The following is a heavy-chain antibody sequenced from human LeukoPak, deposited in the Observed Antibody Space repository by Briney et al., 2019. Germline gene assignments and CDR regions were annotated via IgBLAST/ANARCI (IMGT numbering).Heavy chain of an antibody. D-gene: IGHD3-22*01. CDR1: GGSFSGYY. CDR3: ARERSDYDSSGYYWARVPDAFDI. V-gene: IGHV4-34*01. CDR2: IYYSGST. Sequence: SETLSLTCAVYGGSFSGYYWGWIRQPPGKGLEWIGSIYYSGSTYYNPSLKSRVTISVDTSKNQFSLKLSSVTAADTAVYYCARERSDYDSSGYYWARVPDAFDIWGQGTMVTVSS. J-gene: IGHJ3*02.